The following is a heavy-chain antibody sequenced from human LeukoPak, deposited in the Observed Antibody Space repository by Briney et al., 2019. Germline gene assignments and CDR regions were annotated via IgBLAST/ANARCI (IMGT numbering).Heavy chain of an antibody. V-gene: IGHV3-30*18. Sequence: GGSLRLSCAASGFTFSSYGMHWVRQAPGKGLQWVAVISYDGSNKYYADSVKGRFTISRDNSKNTLYLQMNSLRTEDTAVYYCAKEARGSGWFYYFDYWGQGTLVTVSS. CDR1: GFTFSSYG. CDR2: ISYDGSNK. CDR3: AKEARGSGWFYYFDY. D-gene: IGHD6-19*01. J-gene: IGHJ4*02.